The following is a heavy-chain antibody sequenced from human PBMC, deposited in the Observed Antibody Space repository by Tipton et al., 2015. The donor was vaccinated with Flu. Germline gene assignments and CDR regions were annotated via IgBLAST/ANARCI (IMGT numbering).Heavy chain of an antibody. V-gene: IGHV3-30*18. J-gene: IGHJ6*02. CDR1: GFNFNFYG. CDR3: AKDLRVGLVDAPYISGMDV. Sequence: SLRLSCVASGFNFNFYGMHWVRQAPGEGLEWVAVISYDPIKEYYADSVKGRFIISRDDSKNTLYLQMNSLRPDDTAVYYCAKDLRVGLVDAPYISGMDVWGQGITVTVS. D-gene: IGHD2-8*01. CDR2: ISYDPIKE.